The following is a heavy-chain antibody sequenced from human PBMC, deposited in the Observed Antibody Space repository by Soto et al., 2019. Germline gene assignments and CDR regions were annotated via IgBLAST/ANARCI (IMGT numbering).Heavy chain of an antibody. J-gene: IGHJ5*02. Sequence: SETLSLTCTVSGGSISSYYWSWIRQPPGKGLEWIGYIYYSGSTNYNPSLKSRVTISVDTSKNQFSLKLSSVTAADTAVYYCARLIAVAGTSDWFDPWGQGTLVTVSS. CDR2: IYYSGST. CDR3: ARLIAVAGTSDWFDP. D-gene: IGHD6-19*01. V-gene: IGHV4-59*01. CDR1: GGSISSYY.